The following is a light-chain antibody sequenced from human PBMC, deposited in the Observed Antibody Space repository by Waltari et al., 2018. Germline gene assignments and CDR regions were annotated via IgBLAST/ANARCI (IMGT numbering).Light chain of an antibody. V-gene: IGKV4-1*01. CDR2: WAS. CDR1: QNVLYSSTNKNY. Sequence: DIVMTQSPDSLAVPLGERATISCKSSQNVLYSSTNKNYLAWYQQKPGQPPKLLIYWASTRESWVPDRFSGSGSGTDFTLTVSSLQAEDVAVYYCQQYYTTPYTFGQGTKLEIK. J-gene: IGKJ2*01. CDR3: QQYYTTPYT.